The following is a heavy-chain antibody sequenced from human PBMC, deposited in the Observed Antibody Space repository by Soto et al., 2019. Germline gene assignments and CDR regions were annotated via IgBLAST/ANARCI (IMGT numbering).Heavy chain of an antibody. D-gene: IGHD3-9*01. Sequence: PPGKGLQWIANIYYRGSTNYNPSLKSPVTISVDTSKNQFSLKLSSVTAADTAVYYGARTLRYHSCVFEPWVQGT. J-gene: IGHJ5*02. V-gene: IGHV4-39*01. CDR3: ARTLRYHSCVFEP. CDR2: IYYRGST.